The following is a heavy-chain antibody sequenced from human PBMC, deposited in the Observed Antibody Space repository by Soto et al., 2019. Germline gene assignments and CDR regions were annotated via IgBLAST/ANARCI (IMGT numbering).Heavy chain of an antibody. D-gene: IGHD2-21*02. CDR1: GFSLSTRGVG. J-gene: IGHJ4*02. Sequence: SGPTLVHPPQPLTLTCTFSGFSLSTRGVGVGWIRQPPGKALEWLALICWNDDQRYSPSLKSRLTITKDTSKTQVVLTMTNMDPVETATYYCANRRGHIGVVTSRDYFDYWGQGTLVTVSS. CDR3: ANRRGHIGVVTSRDYFDY. CDR2: ICWNDDQ. V-gene: IGHV2-5*01.